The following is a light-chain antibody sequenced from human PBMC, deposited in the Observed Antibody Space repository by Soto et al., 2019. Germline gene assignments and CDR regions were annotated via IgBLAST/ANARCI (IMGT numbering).Light chain of an antibody. V-gene: IGKV3-11*01. J-gene: IGKJ2*01. CDR2: GAS. CDR3: QHRGRWPRT. CDR1: QSVNDY. Sequence: EIVLTQSPATLSLSPGERATLSCRASQSVNDYLAWYQQKPGQAPRLLIYGASNSATGIPLRFSGSGSGTDFTLTISSLEPEDFAVYYCQHRGRWPRTFGQGTKLEIK.